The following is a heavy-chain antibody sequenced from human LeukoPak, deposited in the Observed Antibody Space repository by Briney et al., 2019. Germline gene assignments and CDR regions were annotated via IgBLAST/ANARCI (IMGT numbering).Heavy chain of an antibody. D-gene: IGHD3-22*01. J-gene: IGHJ5*02. CDR2: IYIGGNT. CDR3: AREVNGQNWFDP. Sequence: PGGSLGLSCAASGFTVSSNYMTWVRQAPGKGLEWVSVIYIGGNTYYADSVKGRFTISRDNSKNTVYLQMNSLRVEDTAVYYCAREVNGQNWFDPWGQGTLVTVSS. V-gene: IGHV3-53*01. CDR1: GFTVSSNY.